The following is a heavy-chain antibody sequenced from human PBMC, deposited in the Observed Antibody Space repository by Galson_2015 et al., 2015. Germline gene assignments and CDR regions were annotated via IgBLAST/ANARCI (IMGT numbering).Heavy chain of an antibody. Sequence: SLRLSCAASGFTFSSYWMSWVRQAPGKGLEWVANIKQDGSEKYYVDSVKGRFTNSRDNAKNSLYLQMNSLRAEDTAVYYCASPSIAAAPYDAFDIWGQGTMVTVSS. D-gene: IGHD6-13*01. J-gene: IGHJ3*02. CDR3: ASPSIAAAPYDAFDI. V-gene: IGHV3-7*01. CDR1: GFTFSSYW. CDR2: IKQDGSEK.